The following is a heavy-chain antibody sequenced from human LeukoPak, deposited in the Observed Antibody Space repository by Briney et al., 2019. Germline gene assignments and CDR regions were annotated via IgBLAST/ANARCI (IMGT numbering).Heavy chain of an antibody. V-gene: IGHV3-7*01. Sequence: GGSLRLSCAASGFTFSNYWMTWVRQAPGKGLEWVANIKEDGSEKYYVDSVKGRFTISRDNAKKSLHLEMNSLRAEDTAVYYCARDDEITFGTVNWGQGTLVTVSS. CDR3: ARDDEITFGTVN. J-gene: IGHJ4*02. CDR2: IKEDGSEK. CDR1: GFTFSNYW. D-gene: IGHD3-16*01.